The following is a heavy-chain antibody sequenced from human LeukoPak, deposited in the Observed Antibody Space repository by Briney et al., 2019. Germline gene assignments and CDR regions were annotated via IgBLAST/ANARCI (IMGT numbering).Heavy chain of an antibody. V-gene: IGHV1-8*01. Sequence: GASVRVSCKASGYTFTTSDINWVRQATGQGLEWMGWLNPNSGSTAYAQKFQGRVIMTRNTSKSTAYMELSSLRSEDTAVYYCARSGSYPRRFDYWGQGTLVTVSS. J-gene: IGHJ4*02. CDR1: GYTFTTSD. D-gene: IGHD1-26*01. CDR2: LNPNSGST. CDR3: ARSGSYPRRFDY.